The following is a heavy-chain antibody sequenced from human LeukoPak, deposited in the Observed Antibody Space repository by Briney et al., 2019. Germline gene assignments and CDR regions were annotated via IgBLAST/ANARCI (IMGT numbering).Heavy chain of an antibody. CDR2: IRFDGSNK. V-gene: IGHV3-30*02. J-gene: IGHJ4*02. CDR1: GFTFSSYG. CDR3: ANGRVVPAASFDY. D-gene: IGHD2-2*01. Sequence: PGGSLRLSCAAAGFTFSSYGMHWVRQAPGKGLEWVAFIRFDGSNKYYADSVKGRFTISRDNSKNTLYLQMNSLRAEDTAVYYCANGRVVPAASFDYWGQGTLVTVSS.